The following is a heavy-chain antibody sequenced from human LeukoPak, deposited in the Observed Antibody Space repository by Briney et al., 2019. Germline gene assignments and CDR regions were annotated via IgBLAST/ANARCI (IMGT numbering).Heavy chain of an antibody. CDR2: ISSSDDTT. Sequence: GGSLRLSCAASGFTFSSYAMNWVRQAPGKGLEWVSAISSSDDTTHYAGSVKGRFTISRDNSKNTLYLQMNNLRAEDTAVYYCAKGKAYYYDSSAYYFDYWGQGTLVTVSS. CDR1: GFTFSSYA. D-gene: IGHD3-22*01. J-gene: IGHJ4*02. V-gene: IGHV3-23*01. CDR3: AKGKAYYYDSSAYYFDY.